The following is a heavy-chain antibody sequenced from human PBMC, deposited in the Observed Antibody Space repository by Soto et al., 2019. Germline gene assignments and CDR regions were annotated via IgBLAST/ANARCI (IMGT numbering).Heavy chain of an antibody. J-gene: IGHJ5*02. CDR1: GGSISDGNYH. CDR3: ARQKGISAAGTQGWFDP. CDR2: IYYTGTT. D-gene: IGHD6-13*01. V-gene: IGHV4-39*01. Sequence: SETLSLTCTVSGGSISDGNYHWGWVRQPPGKGLEWVGTIYYTGTTFYNSSLRSRLTMSVATSRNQFSLELASVTAADTAVYFCARQKGISAAGTQGWFDPWGQGTLVTVSS.